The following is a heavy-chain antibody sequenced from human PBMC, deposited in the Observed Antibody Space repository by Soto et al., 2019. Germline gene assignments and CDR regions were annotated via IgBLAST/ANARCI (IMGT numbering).Heavy chain of an antibody. CDR2: IYYSGST. CDR1: GGSISSGGYY. Sequence: QVQLQESGPGLVKPSQTLSLTCTVSGGSISSGGYYWSWIRQHPGKGLEWIGYIYYSGSTYYNPSLKSRVTIPVDTSKNQFSLKLSSVTAADTAVYYCARGRVAYGSGSYSWFDPWGQGTLVTVSS. J-gene: IGHJ5*02. CDR3: ARGRVAYGSGSYSWFDP. V-gene: IGHV4-31*03. D-gene: IGHD3-10*01.